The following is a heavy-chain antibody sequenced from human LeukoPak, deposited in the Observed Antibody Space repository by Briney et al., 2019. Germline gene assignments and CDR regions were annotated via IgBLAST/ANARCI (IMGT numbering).Heavy chain of an antibody. J-gene: IGHJ4*02. D-gene: IGHD5-18*01. Sequence: SETLSLTCAVSGGSISSSNWWSWVRQPPGKGLEWIGEIYHSGSTNYNPSLKSRVTISVDKSKNQFSLKLSSVTAADTAVYYCARDRYSYGGKDFDYWGQGTLVTVSS. CDR2: IYHSGST. CDR3: ARDRYSYGGKDFDY. V-gene: IGHV4-4*02. CDR1: GGSISSSNW.